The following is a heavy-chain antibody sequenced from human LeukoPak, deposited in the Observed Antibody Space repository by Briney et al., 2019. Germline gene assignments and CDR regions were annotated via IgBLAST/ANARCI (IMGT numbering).Heavy chain of an antibody. V-gene: IGHV3-21*01. Sequence: PGVSLRLSCAASGFTFSSYSMNWVRQAPGKGLEWVSSISSSSSYIYYADSVKGRFTISRDNPKNALYLQMNSLRAEDRAVYYCARAGDPPRDIVVVPAAMRYDWFDPWGQGTLVTVSS. D-gene: IGHD2-2*01. J-gene: IGHJ5*02. CDR2: ISSSSSYI. CDR1: GFTFSSYS. CDR3: ARAGDPPRDIVVVPAAMRYDWFDP.